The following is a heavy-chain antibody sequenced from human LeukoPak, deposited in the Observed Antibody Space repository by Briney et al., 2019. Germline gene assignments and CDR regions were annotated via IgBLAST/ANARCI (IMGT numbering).Heavy chain of an antibody. CDR3: ARYCTNGVCTSNWFDP. CDR2: IYHSGST. D-gene: IGHD2-8*01. V-gene: IGHV4-39*07. Sequence: SETLSLTCTVSGGSISSSSYYWGWIRQPPGKGLEWIGSIYHSGSTYYNPSLKSRVTISVDTSKNQFSLKLSSVTAADTAVYYCARYCTNGVCTSNWFDPWGQGTLVTVSS. CDR1: GGSISSSSYY. J-gene: IGHJ5*02.